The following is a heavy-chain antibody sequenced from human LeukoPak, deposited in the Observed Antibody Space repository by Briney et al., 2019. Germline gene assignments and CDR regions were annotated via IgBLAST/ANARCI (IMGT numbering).Heavy chain of an antibody. D-gene: IGHD5-24*01. V-gene: IGHV1-69*04. Sequence: ASVKVSCKASGGTFSSYAISWVRQAPGQGLEWMGRIIPILGIANYAQKFQGRVTITADKSTSTAYMELSSLRSEDTAVYYCARDPGDGYNDYYYYYGMDVWGQGTTVTVSS. CDR3: ARDPGDGYNDYYYYYGMDV. CDR1: GGTFSSYA. J-gene: IGHJ6*02. CDR2: IIPILGIA.